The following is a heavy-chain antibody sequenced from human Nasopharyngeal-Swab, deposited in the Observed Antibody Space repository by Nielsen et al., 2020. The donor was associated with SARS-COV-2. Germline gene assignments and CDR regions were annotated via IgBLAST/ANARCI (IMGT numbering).Heavy chain of an antibody. CDR2: ISSSGSYM. CDR3: ASDSRY. CDR1: GFTFSGYT. V-gene: IGHV3-21*01. J-gene: IGHJ4*02. D-gene: IGHD2-2*01. Sequence: LSLTCAASGFTFSGYTMNWVRQAPGQGLEWVSSISSSGSYMYYTDSVKGRFTMSRDNAKNSLYLQMNSLRAEDTAVYYCASDSRYWGQGTLVTVSS.